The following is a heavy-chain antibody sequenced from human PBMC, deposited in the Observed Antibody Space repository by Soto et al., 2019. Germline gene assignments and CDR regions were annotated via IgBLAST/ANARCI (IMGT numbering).Heavy chain of an antibody. CDR2: ITPFNGNT. V-gene: IGHV1-45*02. CDR3: ASGRYDASGYFDY. J-gene: IGHJ4*02. Sequence: QMQLVQSGAEVKKTGSSVKVSCKGSGNTFTYVYLHCVRQAPGQALEWMGWITPFNGNTKYAQKFQDRVTFTGDTYLNTAYMELSRLRSDDTAMFYCASGRYDASGYFDYWGQGTLVTVSA. CDR1: GNTFTYVY. D-gene: IGHD3-22*01.